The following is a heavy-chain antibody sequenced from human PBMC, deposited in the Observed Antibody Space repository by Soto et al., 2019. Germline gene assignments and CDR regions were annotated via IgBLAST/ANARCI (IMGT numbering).Heavy chain of an antibody. D-gene: IGHD3-10*01. CDR2: IGTAGDT. CDR1: GFTFSSYD. CDR3: ARVKPLLWFGASWVDYYFDY. J-gene: IGHJ4*02. Sequence: GGSLRLSCAASGFTFSSYDMHWVRQATGKGLEWVSAIGTAGDTYYPGSVKGRFTISRENAKNSLYLQMNSLRAEDTAVYYCARVKPLLWFGASWVDYYFDYWGQGTLVTVSS. V-gene: IGHV3-13*01.